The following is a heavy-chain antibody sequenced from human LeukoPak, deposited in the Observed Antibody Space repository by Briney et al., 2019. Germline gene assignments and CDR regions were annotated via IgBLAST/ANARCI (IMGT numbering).Heavy chain of an antibody. D-gene: IGHD1-26*01. CDR1: GGSITTTNW. V-gene: IGHV4-4*02. CDR2: VHLSGAT. Sequence: SGTLSPTCAVSGGSITTTNWWSWVRQPPGKGLEWIGEVHLSGATNYNPSLESRVSMSIDKSKNHLSLEVTSATAADTAIYYCTRESGAFSPFGFWGQGTLLTVSS. CDR3: TRESGAFSPFGF. J-gene: IGHJ4*02.